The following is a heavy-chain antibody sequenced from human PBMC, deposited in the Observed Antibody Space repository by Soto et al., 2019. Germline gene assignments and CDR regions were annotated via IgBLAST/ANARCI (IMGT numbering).Heavy chain of an antibody. D-gene: IGHD1-1*01. Sequence: QVPLVESGGGVVQPGRSLSLSCAASGFTFSTYALHWVRQAPGKGLEWVAVISFDGSNKYYADSVKGRFTISRDNSKNTLDLQMNSLRAEDTAVYYCARGGKPGTDNWNDVYYAMDVWGQGTTVTVSS. CDR1: GFTFSTYA. J-gene: IGHJ6*02. CDR3: ARGGKPGTDNWNDVYYAMDV. V-gene: IGHV3-30-3*01. CDR2: ISFDGSNK.